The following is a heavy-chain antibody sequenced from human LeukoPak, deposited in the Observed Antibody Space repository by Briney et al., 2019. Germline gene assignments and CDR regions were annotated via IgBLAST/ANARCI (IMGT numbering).Heavy chain of an antibody. CDR3: AREGLLRFLEWLSHFDY. J-gene: IGHJ4*02. V-gene: IGHV3-48*01. CDR2: ISSSSSTI. D-gene: IGHD3-3*01. Sequence: PGGSLRLSCAASGFTFSSYSMNWVRQAPGKGLEWVSYISSSSSTIYYADSVKGRFTISRDNAKNSLYLQMNSLRAEDTAVYYCAREGLLRFLEWLSHFDYWGQGTLVTVSS. CDR1: GFTFSSYS.